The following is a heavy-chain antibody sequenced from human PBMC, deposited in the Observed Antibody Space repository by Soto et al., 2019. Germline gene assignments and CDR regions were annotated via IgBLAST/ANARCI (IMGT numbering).Heavy chain of an antibody. CDR3: AKRYSSAWYYFDY. CDR1: GFMFISLG. CDR2: ISYDATNK. D-gene: IGHD6-19*01. V-gene: IGHV3-30*18. J-gene: IGHJ4*02. Sequence: RGSLRVSWAASGFMFISLGMHWVRKAPGKGLEWVAFISYDATNKYYTDSVKGRFTISRDNSKNTLYLQMNSLRVEDTAMYYCAKRYSSAWYYFDYWGQGILVTVSS.